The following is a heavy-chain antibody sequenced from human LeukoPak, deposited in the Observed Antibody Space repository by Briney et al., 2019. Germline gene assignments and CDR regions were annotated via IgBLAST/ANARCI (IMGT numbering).Heavy chain of an antibody. CDR3: AATSGVNLIEHPDAFGI. D-gene: IGHD5-12*01. CDR2: IYYSGST. J-gene: IGHJ3*02. V-gene: IGHV4-39*07. CDR1: GGSISSSSYY. Sequence: PSETLSLTCTVSGGSISSSSYYWGWIRQPPGKGLEWIGSIYYSGSTYYNPSLKSRVTISVDTSKNQFSLKLSSVTAADTAVYYCAATSGVNLIEHPDAFGIWGQGTMVTVSS.